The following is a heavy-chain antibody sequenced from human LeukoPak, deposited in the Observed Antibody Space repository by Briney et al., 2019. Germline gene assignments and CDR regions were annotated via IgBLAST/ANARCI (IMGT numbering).Heavy chain of an antibody. Sequence: GGSLRLSCAASGFTFDDYAMHWVRQAPGKGLEWVSGISWNSGSIGYADSVKGRFTISRDNAKNSLYLQMNSLRAEDTAVYYCARDQDGYVARGVIKVLDYWGQGTLVTVSA. CDR2: ISWNSGSI. CDR1: GFTFDDYA. V-gene: IGHV3-9*01. CDR3: ARDQDGYVARGVIKVLDY. J-gene: IGHJ4*02. D-gene: IGHD3-10*01.